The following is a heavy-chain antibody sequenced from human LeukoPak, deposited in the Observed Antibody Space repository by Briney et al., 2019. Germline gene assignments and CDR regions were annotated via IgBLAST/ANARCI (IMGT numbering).Heavy chain of an antibody. D-gene: IGHD3-22*01. J-gene: IGHJ4*02. CDR2: IYPGDSDT. V-gene: IGHV5-51*01. CDR1: GYSFTSYW. Sequence: GESLKISCKGSGYSFTSYWIGWVRQMPGKGLEWMGIIYPGDSDTRYSPSFQGQVTISADKSISTAYLQWSSLKASDTAMYYCARQEVEYYYDSSGYYYWGQGTLVTVSS. CDR3: ARQEVEYYYDSSGYYY.